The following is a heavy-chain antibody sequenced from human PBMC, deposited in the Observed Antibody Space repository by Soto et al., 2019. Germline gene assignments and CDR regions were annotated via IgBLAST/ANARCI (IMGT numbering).Heavy chain of an antibody. CDR2: IYYSGST. CDR1: GGSISSYY. Sequence: SETLSLTCTVSGGSISSYYWSWIRQPPGKGLEWIGYIYYSGSTNYNPSLKSRVTISVDTSKNQFSLKLSSVTAADTAVYYCARVSFAVVTAIHSWGQGTLVTVSS. CDR3: ARVSFAVVTAIHS. V-gene: IGHV4-59*01. J-gene: IGHJ4*02. D-gene: IGHD2-21*02.